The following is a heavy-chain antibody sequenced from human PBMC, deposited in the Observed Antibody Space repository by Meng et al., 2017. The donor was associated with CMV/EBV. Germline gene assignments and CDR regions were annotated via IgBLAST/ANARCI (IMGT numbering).Heavy chain of an antibody. CDR2: ISAYNGNT. CDR1: CYTFISYG. CDR3: ARMEVGGGSCYSDY. V-gene: IGHV1-18*01. Sequence: QVQLLTSGVELTKTGGVVKVSLQHSCYTFISYGISWVRNAPGQGLEWMGWISAYNGNTKYAQKLQGRVTMTTDTSTRTAYMELRSLRSDDTAVYYCARMEVGGGSCYSDYWGQGTLVTVSS. J-gene: IGHJ4*02. D-gene: IGHD2-15*01.